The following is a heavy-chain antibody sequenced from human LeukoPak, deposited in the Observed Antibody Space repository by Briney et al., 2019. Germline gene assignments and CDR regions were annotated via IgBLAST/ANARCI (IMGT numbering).Heavy chain of an antibody. J-gene: IGHJ4*02. Sequence: GGSLRLSCAASGFTFSTYCMSWVRQAPGKGLEWVSGIGISGVTTYYADSVKGRFTISRDNSKNTLYLQMNSLRAEDTAFYYCANDHGSGSYYNPPDYWGQGTLVTVSS. CDR2: IGISGVTT. D-gene: IGHD3-10*01. V-gene: IGHV3-23*01. CDR3: ANDHGSGSYYNPPDY. CDR1: GFTFSTYC.